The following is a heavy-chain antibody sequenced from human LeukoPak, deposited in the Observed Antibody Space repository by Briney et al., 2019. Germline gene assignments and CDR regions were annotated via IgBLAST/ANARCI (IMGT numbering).Heavy chain of an antibody. D-gene: IGHD3-9*01. CDR3: AREMYYDILTGYRNFYYFDY. Sequence: ASVKVSCKASGGTFSSYAISWVRQAPGQGLEWMGRIIPILGIANYAQKFQGRVTITADKSTSTAYMELSSLRSEDTAVYYCAREMYYDILTGYRNFYYFDYWGQGTLVTVSS. J-gene: IGHJ4*02. CDR1: GGTFSSYA. V-gene: IGHV1-69*04. CDR2: IIPILGIA.